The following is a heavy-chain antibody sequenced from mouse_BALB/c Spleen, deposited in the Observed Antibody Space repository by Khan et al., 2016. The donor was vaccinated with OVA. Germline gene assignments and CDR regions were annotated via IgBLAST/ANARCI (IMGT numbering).Heavy chain of an antibody. CDR1: GFTFTSYG. J-gene: IGHJ2*01. CDR3: ATSYFYGYYFDY. V-gene: IGHV5-17*02. CDR2: ISSDSNTI. D-gene: IGHD1-1*01. Sequence: EVELVESGGGLVQSGGSRKLSCAASGFTFTSYGMHWIRQAPEKGLEWVAYISSDSNTIYYADTVKGRFTISRDNPKKTLFLQMTSLRSGDTAMYFCATSYFYGYYFDYWGQGTTLTVSS.